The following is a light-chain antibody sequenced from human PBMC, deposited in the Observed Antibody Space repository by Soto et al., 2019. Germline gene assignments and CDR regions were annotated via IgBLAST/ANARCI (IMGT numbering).Light chain of an antibody. CDR3: QSYDSSLSGSYV. V-gene: IGLV1-40*01. CDR2: GNS. Sequence: QSVLTQPPSVSGAPGQRVTLPCTGSSSNIGAGYDVHWYQQLPGTAPKLLIYGNSNRPSGVPDRFSGSKSGTSASLAITGLQAEDEADYYCQSYDSSLSGSYVFGTGTKVTVL. J-gene: IGLJ1*01. CDR1: SSNIGAGYD.